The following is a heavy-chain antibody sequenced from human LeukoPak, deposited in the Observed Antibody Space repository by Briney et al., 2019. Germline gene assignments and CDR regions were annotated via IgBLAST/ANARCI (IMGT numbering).Heavy chain of an antibody. D-gene: IGHD6-13*01. CDR3: AKDRAGYYYYGMDV. CDR1: GFTFSSYG. CDR2: ISYDGSNK. Sequence: GRSLRLSCAASGFTFSSYGMHWVRQAPGKGLGWVAVISYDGSNKYYADSVKGRFTISRDNSKNTLYLQMNSLRAEDTAVYYCAKDRAGYYYYGMDVWGQGTTVTVSS. J-gene: IGHJ6*02. V-gene: IGHV3-30*18.